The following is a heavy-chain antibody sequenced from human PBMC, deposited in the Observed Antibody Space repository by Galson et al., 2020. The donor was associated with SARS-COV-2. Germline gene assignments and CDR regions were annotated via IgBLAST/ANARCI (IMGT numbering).Heavy chain of an antibody. CDR3: ARDRLGYCTGGVCYRSDY. CDR1: GYTFSSYG. D-gene: IGHD2-8*02. CDR2: ISAQTGNT. Sequence: ASVKVSCKASGYTFSSYGVSWARQAPGQGLEWMGWISAQTGNTTYAQNLQGRVTLTTDKSTSTAYMELRSLRSDDTAVYYCARDRLGYCTGGVCYRSDYWGQGTLVTVSS. V-gene: IGHV1-18*01. J-gene: IGHJ4*02.